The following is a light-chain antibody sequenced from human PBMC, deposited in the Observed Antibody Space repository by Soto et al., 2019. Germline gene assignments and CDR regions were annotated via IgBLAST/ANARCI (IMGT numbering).Light chain of an antibody. CDR1: SSDVGGYNY. J-gene: IGLJ2*01. Sequence: QSALTQPPSASGSPGQSVTISCTGTSSDVGGYNYVSWYQQHPGKAPKLMIYEVSKRSSGVPDRFSGSKSGNTASPTVSGLQAEDEADYYCRSYAGSNNVVFGGGTKLTVL. V-gene: IGLV2-8*01. CDR2: EVS. CDR3: RSYAGSNNVV.